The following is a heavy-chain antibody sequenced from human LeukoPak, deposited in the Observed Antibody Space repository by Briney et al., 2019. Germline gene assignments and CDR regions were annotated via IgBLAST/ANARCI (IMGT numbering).Heavy chain of an antibody. CDR3: AREAVAGTSDFDY. J-gene: IGHJ4*02. D-gene: IGHD6-19*01. CDR1: GYTFTGYY. Sequence: GASVKVSCKASGYTFTGYYMHWVRQAPGQGLEWMGWINPNSGGTNYAQKFQGWVTMTRDTSTSTAYMELSRLRSDDTAVYYCAREAVAGTSDFDYWGQGTLVTVSS. V-gene: IGHV1-2*04. CDR2: INPNSGGT.